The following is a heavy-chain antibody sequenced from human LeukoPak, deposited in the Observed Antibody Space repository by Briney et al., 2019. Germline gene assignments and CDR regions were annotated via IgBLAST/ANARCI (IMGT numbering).Heavy chain of an antibody. V-gene: IGHV3-74*01. J-gene: IGHJ4*02. CDR3: ANLRLVQDYCSSWYPFDY. CDR2: INTDGSNT. Sequence: GGSLRLSCAASGFTFSGHWMHWVRQTPGKGLVWVSRINTDGSNTNYADSVKGRFTISRDNSKNTLYLQMNSLRAEDTAVYYWANLRLVQDYCSSWYPFDYWGQGNLGTVSS. D-gene: IGHD6-13*01. CDR1: GFTFSGHW.